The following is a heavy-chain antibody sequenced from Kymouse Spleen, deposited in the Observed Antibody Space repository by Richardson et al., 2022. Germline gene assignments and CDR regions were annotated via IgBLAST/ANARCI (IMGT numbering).Heavy chain of an antibody. CDR2: IYYSGST. D-gene: IGHD3-10*01. CDR1: GGSISSSSYY. J-gene: IGHJ4*02. V-gene: IGHV4-39*01. Sequence: QLQLQESGPGLVKPSETLSLTCTVSGGSISSSSYYWGWIRQPPGKGLEWIGSIYYSGSTYYNPSLKSRVTISVDTSKNQFSLKLSSVTAADTAVYYCASPITMVRGVSFDYWGQGTLVTVSS. CDR3: ASPITMVRGVSFDY.